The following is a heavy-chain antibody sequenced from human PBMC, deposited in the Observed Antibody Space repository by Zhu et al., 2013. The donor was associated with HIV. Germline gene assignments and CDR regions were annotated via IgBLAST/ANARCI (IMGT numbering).Heavy chain of an antibody. Sequence: QAQLVQSGAEVKKPGGSVSVSCKTSGYTFTVCYIHWVRQTPGQGLEWMGWVDPISGGTNYAQKFQGRITVTRDTSITTAYMELTSLTSDDTAVYYCARGYEEGVGVATPGNYWGQGTLVTVSS. CDR2: VDPISGGT. D-gene: IGHD2-15*01. CDR1: GYTFTVCY. CDR3: ARGYEEGVGVATPGNY. J-gene: IGHJ4*02. V-gene: IGHV1-2*02.